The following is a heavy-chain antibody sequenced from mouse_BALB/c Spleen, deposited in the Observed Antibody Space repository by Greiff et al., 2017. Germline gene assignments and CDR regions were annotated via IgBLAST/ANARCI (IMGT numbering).Heavy chain of an antibody. D-gene: IGHD2-3*01. CDR1: GFTFSSYT. J-gene: IGHJ2*01. V-gene: IGHV5-12-2*01. CDR3: ASLYLRYFDY. Sequence: EVHLVESGGGLVQPGGSLKLSCAASGFTFSSYTMSWVRQTPEKRLEWVAYISNGGGSTYYPDTVKGRFTISRDNAKNTLYLQMSSLKSEDTAMYYCASLYLRYFDYWGQGTTLTVSS. CDR2: ISNGGGST.